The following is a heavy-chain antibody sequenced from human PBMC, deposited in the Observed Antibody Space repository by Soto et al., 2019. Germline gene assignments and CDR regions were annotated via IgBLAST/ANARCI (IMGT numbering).Heavy chain of an antibody. CDR3: ARENRDDNSGWYSSSVLFDP. CDR2: IIPMFGTG. Sequence: QVQLVQSGAEVKKPGSSVRVSCKASGDTSDSFSISWVRQAPGQGLEWMGGIIPMFGTGNYAQKFQGRLTITSGACTGTSYKDLKRLRSEDSAVYFCARENRDDNSGWYSSSVLFDPWGQGTLVTVSS. V-gene: IGHV1-69*01. J-gene: IGHJ5*02. D-gene: IGHD6-19*01. CDR1: GDTSDSFS.